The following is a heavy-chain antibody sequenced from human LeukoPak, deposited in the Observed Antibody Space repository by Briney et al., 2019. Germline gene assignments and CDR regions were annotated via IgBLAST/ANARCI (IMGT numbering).Heavy chain of an antibody. CDR1: GFTFSNYA. Sequence: GGSLRLSCAASGFTFSNYAMTWVSQAPGKGLEWVSATSATGGSTYYADSVKGRFTISRDSSKNTLYLQMNSLRAEDTALYYCAKNSVGGSYYPIDYWGQGTLVTVSS. J-gene: IGHJ4*02. CDR2: TSATGGST. V-gene: IGHV3-23*01. CDR3: AKNSVGGSYYPIDY. D-gene: IGHD1-26*01.